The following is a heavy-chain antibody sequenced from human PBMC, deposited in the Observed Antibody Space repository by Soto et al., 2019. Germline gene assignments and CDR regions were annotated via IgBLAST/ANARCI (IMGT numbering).Heavy chain of an antibody. Sequence: GGSLRLSCAASGFTFSSYWMSWVRQAPGKGLEWVANIRPDGSDKQYVDYAKGRFTISRDNAKNSLYLQMDSLRAEDTAVYYCARVRRSVADDYWGQGTLVTVSS. D-gene: IGHD6-19*01. CDR2: IRPDGSDK. CDR3: ARVRRSVADDY. J-gene: IGHJ4*02. CDR1: GFTFSSYW. V-gene: IGHV3-7*01.